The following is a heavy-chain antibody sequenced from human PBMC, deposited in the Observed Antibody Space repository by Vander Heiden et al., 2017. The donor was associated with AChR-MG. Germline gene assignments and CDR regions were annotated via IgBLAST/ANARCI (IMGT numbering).Heavy chain of an antibody. CDR2: ISSSSSYI. CDR1: GFTFSSYS. CDR3: ARGEGELLNGANDY. Sequence: EVQLLESGGGLVKPGGSLRLSCAASGFTFSSYSTNWVRQAPGKGLEWVSSISSSSSYIYYADSVKGRFTISRDNAKNSLYLQMNSRRAEDTAVYYCARGEGELLNGANDYWGQGTLVTVSS. V-gene: IGHV3-21*01. J-gene: IGHJ4*02. D-gene: IGHD1-26*01.